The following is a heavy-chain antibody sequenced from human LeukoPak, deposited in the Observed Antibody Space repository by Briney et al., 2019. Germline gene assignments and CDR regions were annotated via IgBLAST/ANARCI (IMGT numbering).Heavy chain of an antibody. V-gene: IGHV4-39*07. CDR1: GGSISSSSYY. CDR3: AREAGVGIYDSSGYYLDY. CDR2: IYHSGST. Sequence: PSETLSLTCTVSGGSISSSSYYWGWIRQPPGKGLEWIGSIYHSGSTYYNPSLKSRVTISVDTFKNQFSLKLSSVTAADTAVYYCAREAGVGIYDSSGYYLDYWGQGTLVTVSS. J-gene: IGHJ4*02. D-gene: IGHD3-22*01.